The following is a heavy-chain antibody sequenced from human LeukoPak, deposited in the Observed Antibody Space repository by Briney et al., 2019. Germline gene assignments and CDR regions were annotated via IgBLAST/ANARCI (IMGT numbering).Heavy chain of an antibody. CDR2: ISGSGGST. CDR3: AKGIRDYYYGMDV. Sequence: GGSLRLSCAASGFTFSSYAMSWVRQAPGKGLEWVSAISGSGGSTYYADSVKGRFTISRDNSKNTPYLQMNSLRAEDTAVYYCAKGIRDYYYGMDVWGQGTTVTVSS. V-gene: IGHV3-23*01. CDR1: GFTFSSYA. J-gene: IGHJ6*02.